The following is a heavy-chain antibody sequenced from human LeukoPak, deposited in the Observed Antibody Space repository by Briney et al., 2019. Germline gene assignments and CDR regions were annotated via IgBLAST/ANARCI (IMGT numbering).Heavy chain of an antibody. V-gene: IGHV1-18*01. CDR2: ISAYNGNT. CDR1: GYTFINYG. Sequence: ASVKVSCKASGYTFINYGISWVRQAPGQGLEWMGWISAYNGNTNYAQKLQGRVTMTTDTSTSTAYMELRSLRSDDTAVYYCARVSASLYYDFWSGYRQFFDYWGQGTLVTVSS. J-gene: IGHJ4*02. CDR3: ARVSASLYYDFWSGYRQFFDY. D-gene: IGHD3-3*01.